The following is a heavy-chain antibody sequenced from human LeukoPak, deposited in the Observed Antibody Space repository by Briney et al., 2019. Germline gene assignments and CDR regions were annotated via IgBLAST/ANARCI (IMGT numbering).Heavy chain of an antibody. V-gene: IGHV3-30*18. CDR2: ISYDGSNK. J-gene: IGHJ6*03. CDR3: AKAPKYYDILTGNYYYYMDV. Sequence: GGSLRLSCAASGFTFSSYGMHWVRQAPGKGLEWVTVISYDGSNKYYADSVKGRFTISRDNSKNTLYLQMNSLRAEDTAVYYCAKAPKYYDILTGNYYYYMDVWGKGTTVTISS. CDR1: GFTFSSYG. D-gene: IGHD3-9*01.